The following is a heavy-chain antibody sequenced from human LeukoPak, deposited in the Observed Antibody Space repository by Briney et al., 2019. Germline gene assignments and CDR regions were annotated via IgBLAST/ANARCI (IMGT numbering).Heavy chain of an antibody. J-gene: IGHJ2*01. V-gene: IGHV4-34*01. Sequence: SQTLSLTCAVYGGSFSGYYWSWIRQPPGKGLEWIGEINHSGSTNYNPSLKSRVTISVDTSKNQFSLKLSSVTAADTAVYYCARIVTPIAAAGTNYWYFDLWGRGTLVTVSS. CDR3: ARIVTPIAAAGTNYWYFDL. CDR1: GGSFSGYY. CDR2: INHSGST. D-gene: IGHD6-13*01.